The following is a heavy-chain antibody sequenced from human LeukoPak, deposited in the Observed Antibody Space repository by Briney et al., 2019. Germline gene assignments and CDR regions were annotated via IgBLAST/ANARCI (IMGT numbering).Heavy chain of an antibody. CDR2: IYYSGST. J-gene: IGHJ4*02. CDR3: ARTTYYYDSSGYSLFDY. CDR1: GGSFSGYY. D-gene: IGHD3-22*01. Sequence: SETLSLTCAVYGGSFSGYYWSWLRQPPGKGLEWIGSIYYSGSTYYNPSLKSRVTISVDTSKNQFSLKLSSVTAADTAVYYCARTTYYYDSSGYSLFDYWGQGTLVTVSS. V-gene: IGHV4-34*01.